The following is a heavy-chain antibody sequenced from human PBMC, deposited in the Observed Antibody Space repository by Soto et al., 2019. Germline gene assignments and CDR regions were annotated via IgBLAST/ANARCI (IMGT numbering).Heavy chain of an antibody. D-gene: IGHD3-16*02. CDR3: ARHGSF. J-gene: IGHJ4*02. Sequence: QMQLQESGPGLVKPSETLSLTCTVSNGSISTTSYNWGWIRQSPGKGLEWIGTIFYTGTTSYNPSLQSRVTITVDTSNNQFSLKLASVTAADTVVYHCARHGSFWGQGILVVVSS. CDR1: NGSISTTSYN. V-gene: IGHV4-39*01. CDR2: IFYTGTT.